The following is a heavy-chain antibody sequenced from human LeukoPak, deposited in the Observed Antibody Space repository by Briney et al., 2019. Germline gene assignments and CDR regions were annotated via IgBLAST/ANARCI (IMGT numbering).Heavy chain of an antibody. CDR2: LSNDGSNT. CDR3: ARKWKPAYYFDY. V-gene: IGHV3-30-3*01. Sequence: PGRSLRLSCAASGFTFSTYTVHWVRQAPGKGLEWVAILSNDGSNTYHADSVKGRFTLSRDNSKNTLYLQMNSLRPEDTGVYYCARKWKPAYYFDYWGQGTLVTVSS. J-gene: IGHJ4*02. CDR1: GFTFSTYT. D-gene: IGHD2-2*01.